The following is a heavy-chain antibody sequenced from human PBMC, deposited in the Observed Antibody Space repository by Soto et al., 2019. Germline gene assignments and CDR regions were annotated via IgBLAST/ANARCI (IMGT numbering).Heavy chain of an antibody. CDR3: ASPYMDSSGLYFYGMDV. D-gene: IGHD6-19*01. Sequence: EVQLVESGGGLVQPGGSLRLSCAASGFTFSSYWMHWVRQAPGKGLVWVSRINSDGSSTSYADSVKGRFTISRDNAKNTVYLQMNSRRAEDTAVYYCASPYMDSSGLYFYGMDVWGQGTTVTVSS. V-gene: IGHV3-74*01. CDR1: GFTFSSYW. CDR2: INSDGSST. J-gene: IGHJ6*02.